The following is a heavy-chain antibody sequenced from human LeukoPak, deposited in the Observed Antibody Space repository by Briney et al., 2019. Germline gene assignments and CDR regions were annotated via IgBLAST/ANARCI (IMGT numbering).Heavy chain of an antibody. Sequence: PGGSLRLSCAASGFTFSSHGMSWVRQAPGKGLEWVSAISDSGGSTYYAESVKGRFTISRDNSKNTLYLQMNSLRAEDTAVYYCAKKSRVDILTEWGQGTLVTVSS. CDR3: AKKSRVDILTE. CDR2: ISDSGGST. D-gene: IGHD3-9*01. V-gene: IGHV3-23*01. J-gene: IGHJ4*02. CDR1: GFTFSSHG.